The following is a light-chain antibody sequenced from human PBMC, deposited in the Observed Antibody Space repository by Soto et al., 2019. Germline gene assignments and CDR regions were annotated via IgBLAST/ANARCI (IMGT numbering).Light chain of an antibody. CDR1: SGHSNYA. CDR3: QTWGTGIRV. J-gene: IGLJ1*01. CDR2: VNSDGSH. V-gene: IGLV4-69*01. Sequence: QLVLTQSPSASASLGASVKLTCTLSSGHSNYAIAWHQQQPEKGPRYLMKVNSDGSHRKGDVIPDRFSGCSSGAQRYLTISSLQSEDEADYYCQTWGTGIRVFGTGTKLTVL.